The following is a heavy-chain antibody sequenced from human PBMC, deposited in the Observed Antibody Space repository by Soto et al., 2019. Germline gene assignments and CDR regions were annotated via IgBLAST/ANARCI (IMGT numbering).Heavy chain of an antibody. CDR3: GKDPNGDYVGGFEF. Sequence: PGGSLRLSCAVSGFNISNHAMTWVRQGPGEGLEWVAVISGGGQSSHYVDSVKGRFTISRDNSKNIVFLQVNSLRIEDTALYFCGKDPNGDYVGGFEFWGPGTMVTVSS. J-gene: IGHJ3*01. V-gene: IGHV3-23*01. CDR1: GFNISNHA. D-gene: IGHD4-17*01. CDR2: ISGGGQSS.